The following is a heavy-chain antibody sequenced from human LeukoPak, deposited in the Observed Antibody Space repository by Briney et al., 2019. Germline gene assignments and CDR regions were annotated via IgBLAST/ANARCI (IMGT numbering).Heavy chain of an antibody. Sequence: GGSLRLSCAASGFTFSSYAMSWVRQAPGKGLECVSSISGSGGSTNYADSVKGRFTISRDNAKNSLYLQMNSLRAEDTAVYYCARDDEIPAATNWFDPWGQGTLVTVSS. D-gene: IGHD2-2*01. V-gene: IGHV3-23*01. CDR1: GFTFSSYA. CDR3: ARDDEIPAATNWFDP. J-gene: IGHJ5*02. CDR2: ISGSGGST.